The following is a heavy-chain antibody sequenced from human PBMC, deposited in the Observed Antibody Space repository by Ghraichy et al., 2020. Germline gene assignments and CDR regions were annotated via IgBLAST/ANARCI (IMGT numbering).Heavy chain of an antibody. CDR2: MNPNSGNT. CDR3: ARGGPDYSNYLLYYYYYYGMDV. J-gene: IGHJ6*02. V-gene: IGHV1-8*01. D-gene: IGHD4-11*01. CDR1: GYTFTSYD. Sequence: ASVKVSCKASGYTFTSYDINWVRQATGQGLEWMGWMNPNSGNTGYAQKFQGRVTMTRNTSISTAYMELSSLRSEDTAVYYCARGGPDYSNYLLYYYYYYGMDVWGQGTTVTVSS.